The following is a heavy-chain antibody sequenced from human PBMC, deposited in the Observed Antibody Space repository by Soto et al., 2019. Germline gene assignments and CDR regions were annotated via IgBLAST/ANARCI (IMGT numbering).Heavy chain of an antibody. CDR1: GGSFSGYY. CDR2: INNSGST. Sequence: SETLSLTCAVYGGSFSGYYWSWIRQPPGKGLDWFGEINNSGSTNYNPSLKSRVTISVDTSKNQFSLKLSFVTAADTAVYYCARGPRYNWNRMYYFDYWGQGTLVTVSS. D-gene: IGHD1-20*01. V-gene: IGHV4-34*01. CDR3: ARGPRYNWNRMYYFDY. J-gene: IGHJ4*02.